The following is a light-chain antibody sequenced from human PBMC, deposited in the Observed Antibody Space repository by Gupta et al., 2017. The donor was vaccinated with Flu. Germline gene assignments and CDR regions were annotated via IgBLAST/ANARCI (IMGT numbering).Light chain of an antibody. CDR2: RIS. V-gene: IGKV2-24*01. Sequence: NSGRPSQSLVHSDGNTYLNWLHQRPGQPPRLLIYRISNRFSGVPDRFSGSGAETDFTLKISRVEAEDVGIYYCMQATQSPLTFGGGTKVEIK. J-gene: IGKJ4*01. CDR3: MQATQSPLT. CDR1: QSLVHSDGNTY.